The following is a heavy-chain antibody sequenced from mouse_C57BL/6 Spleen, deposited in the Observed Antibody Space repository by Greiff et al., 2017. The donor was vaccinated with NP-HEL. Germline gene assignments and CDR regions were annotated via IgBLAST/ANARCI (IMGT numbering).Heavy chain of an antibody. CDR3: AISSITTVVALDY. CDR1: GFNIKNTY. CDR2: IDPANGNT. J-gene: IGHJ2*01. D-gene: IGHD1-1*01. V-gene: IGHV14-3*01. Sequence: VQLQQSVAELVRPGASVKLSCTASGFNIKNTYMHWVKQRPEQGLEWIGRIDPANGNTKYAPKFQGKATITADTSSNTAYLQLSSLTSEDTAIYYCAISSITTVVALDYWGQGTTLTVSS.